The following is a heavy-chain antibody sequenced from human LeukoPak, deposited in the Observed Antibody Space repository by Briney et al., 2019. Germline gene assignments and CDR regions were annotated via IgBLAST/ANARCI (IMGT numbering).Heavy chain of an antibody. Sequence: SETLSLTCTVSGGSISSSSYYWGWIRQPPGKGLERIGNFYYSGSTYYNPSLKSRVTISVDTSKNQFFLRLSSVTAADTAVYYCARLRVRGYGYCPWEGPTWLDYWGQGTLVTVSS. V-gene: IGHV4-39*07. D-gene: IGHD5-18*01. J-gene: IGHJ4*02. CDR2: FYYSGST. CDR3: ARLRVRGYGYCPWEGPTWLDY. CDR1: GGSISSSSYY.